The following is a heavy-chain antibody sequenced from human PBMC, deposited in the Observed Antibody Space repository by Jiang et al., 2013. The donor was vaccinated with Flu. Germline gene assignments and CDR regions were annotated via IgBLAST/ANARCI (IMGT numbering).Heavy chain of an antibody. Sequence: LLKPSETLSLTCAVYGGSFSGYYWSWIRQPPGKGLEWIGEINHSGSTNYNPSLKSRVTISVDTSKNQFSLKLSSVTAADTAVYYCARTRRAWIVVVPAAPYYFDYWGQGTLVTVSS. D-gene: IGHD2-2*01. V-gene: IGHV4-34*01. CDR2: INHSGST. J-gene: IGHJ4*02. CDR1: GGSFSGYY. CDR3: ARTRRAWIVVVPAAPYYFDY.